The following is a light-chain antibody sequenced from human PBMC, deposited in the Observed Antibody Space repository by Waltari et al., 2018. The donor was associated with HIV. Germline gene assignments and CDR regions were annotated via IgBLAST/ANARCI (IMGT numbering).Light chain of an antibody. V-gene: IGLV2-14*01. CDR3: SSYTSSSTLV. Sequence: QSALTQPASLSGSPGQSITISCTGTSRPLGGYNSVSWYQPHPGKAPKLMSYEVSNRPSGVSNRFSGSKSGNTASLTISGLQAEDEADYYCSSYTSSSTLVFGGGTKLTVL. J-gene: IGLJ2*01. CDR1: SRPLGGYNS. CDR2: EVS.